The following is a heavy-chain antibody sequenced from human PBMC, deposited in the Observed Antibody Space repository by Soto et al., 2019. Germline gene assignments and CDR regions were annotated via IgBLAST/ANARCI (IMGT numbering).Heavy chain of an antibody. Sequence: QVQLVQSGAEVKEPGASVKVSCKASGYTFTTYGISWVRQAPGQGLEWMGWISVYNGNTNYAERLQGRVTMTTDTSTSTAYMELWRLRSDDTAMYYCARSYSYGSYWYFDFWGRGTLVTVSS. V-gene: IGHV1-18*04. CDR3: ARSYSYGSYWYFDF. D-gene: IGHD5-18*01. J-gene: IGHJ2*01. CDR2: ISVYNGNT. CDR1: GYTFTTYG.